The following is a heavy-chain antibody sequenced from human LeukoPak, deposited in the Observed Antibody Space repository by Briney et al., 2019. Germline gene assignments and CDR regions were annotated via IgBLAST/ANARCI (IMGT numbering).Heavy chain of an antibody. J-gene: IGHJ4*02. D-gene: IGHD3-3*01. CDR3: ARSGTKRITIFGVREDYLDY. V-gene: IGHV4-31*03. CDR2: IYYSGST. CDR1: GGSISSGGYY. Sequence: SETLSLTCTVSGGSISSGGYYWSWIRQHPGKGLEWIGYIYYSGSTYYNPSLKSRVTISVDTSKNQFSLKLSSVTAADTAVYYCARSGTKRITIFGVREDYLDYWGQGTLVTVSS.